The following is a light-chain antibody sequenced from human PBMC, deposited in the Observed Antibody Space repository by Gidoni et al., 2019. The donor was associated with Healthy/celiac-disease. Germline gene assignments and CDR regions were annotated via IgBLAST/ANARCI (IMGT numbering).Light chain of an antibody. V-gene: IGLV3-21*02. Sequence: SYVLTQPPSVSVAPGQTARITCGGNNIGSKSVHWYQQTPGQAPVLVVYDDSDRPSGIPERFSGSNSGNTATLTISRVEAGDEADYYCQVWDSSSAPWVFGGGTKLTVL. CDR2: DDS. CDR1: NIGSKS. CDR3: QVWDSSSAPWV. J-gene: IGLJ3*02.